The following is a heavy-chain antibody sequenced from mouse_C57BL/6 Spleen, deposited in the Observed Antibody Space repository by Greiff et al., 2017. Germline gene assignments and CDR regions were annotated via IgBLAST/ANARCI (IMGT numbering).Heavy chain of an antibody. J-gene: IGHJ2*01. CDR3: ARGTGKGY. CDR2: IDPSDSYT. CDR1: GYTFTSYW. V-gene: IGHV1-50*01. Sequence: VQLQQPGAELVKPGASVKLSCKASGYTFTSYWMQWVKQRPGQGLEWIGEIDPSDSYTNYNQKFKGKATLTVDTSSSTAYMQLSSLTSEDSAGYYCARGTGKGYWGQGTTLTVSS. D-gene: IGHD4-1*01.